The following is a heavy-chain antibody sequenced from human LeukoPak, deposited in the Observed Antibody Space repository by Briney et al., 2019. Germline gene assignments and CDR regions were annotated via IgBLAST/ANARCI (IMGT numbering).Heavy chain of an antibody. V-gene: IGHV4-61*02. CDR1: GGSISSGSYY. CDR3: ARGAYVGYSSSWYFDL. Sequence: SQTLSLTCTVSGGSISSGSYYWSWIRQPAGKGLEWIGRIYTSGSTNYNPSLKSRVTISVDTSKNQFSLKLSSVTAADTAVYYCARGAYVGYSSSWYFDLWGRGTLVTVSS. J-gene: IGHJ2*01. D-gene: IGHD6-13*01. CDR2: IYTSGST.